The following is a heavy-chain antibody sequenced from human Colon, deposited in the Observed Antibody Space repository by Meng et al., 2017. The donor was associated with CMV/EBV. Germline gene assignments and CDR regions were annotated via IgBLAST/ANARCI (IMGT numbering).Heavy chain of an antibody. CDR1: GYDFPGFY. CDR2: MNPKSGDT. V-gene: IGHV1-2*02. J-gene: IGHJ6*02. CDR3: SRVDGYCTGGRCYSFYDTGV. Sequence: ASVKVSCKASGYDFPGFYIHWVRQAPGQGLEWMGWMNPKSGDTKYAQKFQGRVTMTRDTSITTAYLELTRVTSDDSAMYFCSRVDGYCTGGRCYSFYDTGVWGQGTTVTVSS. D-gene: IGHD2-15*01.